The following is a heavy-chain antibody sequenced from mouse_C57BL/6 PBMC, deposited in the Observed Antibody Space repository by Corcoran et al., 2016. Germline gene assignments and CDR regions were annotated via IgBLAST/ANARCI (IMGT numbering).Heavy chain of an antibody. CDR2: IFPGSGST. CDR3: AGENYGYKVPYYAMDY. V-gene: IGHV1-75*01. CDR1: GYTFTDYY. D-gene: IGHD2-2*01. Sequence: QVQLQQSGPELVKPGASVKISCKASGYTFTDYYINWVKQRPGQGLEWIGWIFPGSGSTYYNEKFKGKATLTVDKSSSTAYMLLSSLTSEDSAVYFCAGENYGYKVPYYAMDYWGQGTSVTVSS. J-gene: IGHJ4*01.